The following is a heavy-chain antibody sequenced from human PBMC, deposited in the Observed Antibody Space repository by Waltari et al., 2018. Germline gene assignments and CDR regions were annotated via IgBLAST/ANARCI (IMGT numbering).Heavy chain of an antibody. CDR2: ISSSSSYI. CDR1: GFTFSSYS. Sequence: EVQLVESGGGLVKPGGSLRLSCAASGFTFSSYSMNWVRQAPGKGLEWVSSISSSSSYIYYADSVKGRFTISRDNAKNSLYLQMNSLRAEDTAVYYCARYYDFWSGYHYYGMDVWGQGTTVTVSS. V-gene: IGHV3-21*01. CDR3: ARYYDFWSGYHYYGMDV. J-gene: IGHJ6*02. D-gene: IGHD3-3*01.